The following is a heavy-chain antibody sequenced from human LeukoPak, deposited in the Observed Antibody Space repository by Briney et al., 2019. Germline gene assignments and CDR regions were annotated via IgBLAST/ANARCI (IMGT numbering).Heavy chain of an antibody. V-gene: IGHV1-18*01. D-gene: IGHD2-2*01. CDR1: GYTFTSYG. CDR3: ARGPDIVVVPAATGGGDVFDY. Sequence: GASVKVSCKASGYTFTSYGISWVRQAPGQGLEWMGWISAYNGNTNYAQKLQGRVTMTTDTSTSTAYMELRSLRSDDTAVYYCARGPDIVVVPAATGGGDVFDYWGQGTLVTVSS. J-gene: IGHJ4*02. CDR2: ISAYNGNT.